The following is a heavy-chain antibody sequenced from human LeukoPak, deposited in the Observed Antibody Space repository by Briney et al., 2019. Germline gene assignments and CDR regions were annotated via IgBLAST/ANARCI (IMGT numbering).Heavy chain of an antibody. D-gene: IGHD6-19*01. CDR1: GFTFSAYS. J-gene: IGHJ4*02. Sequence: GGSLRLSCAASGFTFSAYSMNWVRQAPGKGLEWVSFISSSSSYIYYADSVKGRFTISRDNAKNSLYLQMNSLRAEDTAVYYCARRIAVARYPYFDYWGQGTLVTVSS. CDR2: ISSSSSYI. CDR3: ARRIAVARYPYFDY. V-gene: IGHV3-21*01.